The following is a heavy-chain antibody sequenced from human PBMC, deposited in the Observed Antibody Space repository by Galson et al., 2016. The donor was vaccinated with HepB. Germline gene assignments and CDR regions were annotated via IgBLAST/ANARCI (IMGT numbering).Heavy chain of an antibody. D-gene: IGHD3-22*01. Sequence: SLRLSCAASGFTYDTYALSWVRQAPGKGLEWVSSISRTGEYTYYADSVRGRFVISRNNSKNTLYLEVDSLRAEDAALYYCAKVAPPYGNSGYYYFDHWGQGTLVTVSS. V-gene: IGHV3-23*01. J-gene: IGHJ4*02. CDR3: AKVAPPYGNSGYYYFDH. CDR1: GFTYDTYA. CDR2: ISRTGEYT.